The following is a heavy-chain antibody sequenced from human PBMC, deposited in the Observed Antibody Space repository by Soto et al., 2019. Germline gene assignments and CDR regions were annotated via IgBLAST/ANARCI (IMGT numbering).Heavy chain of an antibody. D-gene: IGHD1-26*01. V-gene: IGHV1-2*02. CDR3: ARDLAKVGGSAGFDY. Sequence: QVQLVQSGAEVKKPGASVNVSCKASGYTFTVYYMHWVRQAPGQGLEWMGWINPKSGGTMYPQKFQGRVNMTWDTSISTAYMALTRLRSGDTAVYYGARDLAKVGGSAGFDYWGQGTLVT. J-gene: IGHJ4*02. CDR1: GYTFTVYY. CDR2: INPKSGGT.